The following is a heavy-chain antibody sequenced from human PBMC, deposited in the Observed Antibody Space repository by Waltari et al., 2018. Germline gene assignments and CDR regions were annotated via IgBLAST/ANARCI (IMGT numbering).Heavy chain of an antibody. Sequence: QVQLQQWGAGLLKPSETLSLTCAVYGGSFSGYYWSWIRQPPGKGLEWIGEINHSGSTNYNPSLKSRVTIAVDTSKNQFSLKLSSVTAADTAVYYCARGGRRPISSGWYRNFDYWGQGTLVTVSS. CDR3: ARGGRRPISSGWYRNFDY. D-gene: IGHD6-19*01. CDR1: GGSFSGYY. V-gene: IGHV4-34*01. CDR2: INHSGST. J-gene: IGHJ4*02.